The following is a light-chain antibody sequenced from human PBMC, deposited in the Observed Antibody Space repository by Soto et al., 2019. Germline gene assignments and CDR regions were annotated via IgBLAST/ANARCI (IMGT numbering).Light chain of an antibody. CDR3: QHYSLYSPWT. J-gene: IGKJ1*01. Sequence: IHMTQSPSSLSLSLGGRFTSTFRTSQNINAWLAWYQQRPGQAPKLLIYDASTVQSGVPSRFSGSGSGTEFTLTISSLQPDDSATYYCQHYSLYSPWTFGQGTKVDIK. CDR2: DAS. CDR1: QNINAW. V-gene: IGKV1-5*01.